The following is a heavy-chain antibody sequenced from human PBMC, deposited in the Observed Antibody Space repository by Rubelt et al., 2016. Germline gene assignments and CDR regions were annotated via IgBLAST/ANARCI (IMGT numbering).Heavy chain of an antibody. CDR1: GFTFSSYA. V-gene: IGHV3-23*04. D-gene: IGHD6-13*01. Sequence: VQLVESGGGVVQPGGSLRVSCAASGFTFSSYAMSWVRQAPGKGLEWVSAISGNGGSTYYADSVKGRFTISRDNSKNTLYLEMNSLRDEDTAVYYCARDDISSSSTDFDYWGQGTLVTVSS. CDR3: ARDDISSSSTDFDY. CDR2: ISGNGGST. J-gene: IGHJ4*02.